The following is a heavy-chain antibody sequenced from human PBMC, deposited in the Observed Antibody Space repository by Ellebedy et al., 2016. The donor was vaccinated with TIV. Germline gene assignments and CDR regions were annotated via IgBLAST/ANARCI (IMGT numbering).Heavy chain of an antibody. CDR2: IIPIFGTA. CDR1: GYTFTSYY. D-gene: IGHD5-24*01. V-gene: IGHV1-69*13. Sequence: AASVKVSCKASGYTFTSYYMHWVRQAPGQGLEWMGGIIPIFGTANYAQKFQGRVTITADESTSTAYMELSSLRSEDTAVYYCASSPPLEGHAFDIWGQGTMVTVSS. J-gene: IGHJ3*02. CDR3: ASSPPLEGHAFDI.